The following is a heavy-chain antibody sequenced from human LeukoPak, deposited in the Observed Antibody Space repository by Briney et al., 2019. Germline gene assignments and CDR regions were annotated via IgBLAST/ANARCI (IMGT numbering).Heavy chain of an antibody. Sequence: PSETLSLTCTVSGYSISSGYYWGWIRQPPGKGLEWIGSIYHSGSTYYNPSLKSRVTISVDTSKNQFSLKLSSVTAADTAVYYCARDRLGDGYNAEEGHFDYWGRGTLVTVSS. CDR1: GYSISSGYY. J-gene: IGHJ2*01. CDR2: IYHSGST. V-gene: IGHV4-38-2*02. CDR3: ARDRLGDGYNAEEGHFDY. D-gene: IGHD5-24*01.